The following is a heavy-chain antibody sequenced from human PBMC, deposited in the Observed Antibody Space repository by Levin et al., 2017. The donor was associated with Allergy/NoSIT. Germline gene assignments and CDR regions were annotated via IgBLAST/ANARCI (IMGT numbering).Heavy chain of an antibody. CDR1: GFTFNTYG. V-gene: IGHV3-23*01. Sequence: GGSLRLSCAASGFTFNTYGMSWVRQAPGKGLEWVSGISGSGGATYYADSVKGRFTIPRDNSKNPLYLQMNSLRVEDTAIYYCANGFSPDYWGQGTLVTVSS. J-gene: IGHJ4*02. CDR3: ANGFSPDY. CDR2: ISGSGGAT. D-gene: IGHD3-3*01.